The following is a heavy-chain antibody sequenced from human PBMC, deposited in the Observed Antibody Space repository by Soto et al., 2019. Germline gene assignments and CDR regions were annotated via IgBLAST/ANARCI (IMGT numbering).Heavy chain of an antibody. V-gene: IGHV3-74*01. Sequence: EVQLVESGGTLVQPGRSLRLSCAASAFTFNTYWMHWVRQAPGKGLVWVSRINSDGTKTTYADSVKGRFTISRDNAKNTVYLQMTSLRAEDTAVYYCATVATNSYNWVDPWGQGTLVTVSS. CDR1: AFTFNTYW. CDR3: ATVATNSYNWVDP. D-gene: IGHD5-12*01. J-gene: IGHJ5*02. CDR2: INSDGTKT.